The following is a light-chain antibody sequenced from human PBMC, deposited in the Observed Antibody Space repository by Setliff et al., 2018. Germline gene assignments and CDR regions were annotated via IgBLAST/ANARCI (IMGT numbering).Light chain of an antibody. J-gene: IGLJ2*01. CDR1: SSDVGGYPY. Sequence: LTQPASVSGSPGQSITISCSGSSSDVGGYPYVSWYQQHPGKVPKLMIYAVSKRPSGVSNRFSGSKSGNTASLTISGLQAEDEADYYCCSYVSSSILIFGGGTK. V-gene: IGLV2-23*02. CDR2: AVS. CDR3: CSYVSSSILI.